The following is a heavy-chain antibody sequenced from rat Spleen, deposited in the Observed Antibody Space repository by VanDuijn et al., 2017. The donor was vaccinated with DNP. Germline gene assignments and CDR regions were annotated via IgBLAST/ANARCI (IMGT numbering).Heavy chain of an antibody. CDR1: GFTFSDYN. V-gene: IGHV5-7*01. Sequence: EVQLVESGGDLVQPGRSLKLSCAASGFTFSDYNMAWVRQAPKKGLEWVATISYDGSSTYYRDSVKGRFTISRDNAKSTLYLQMDSLRSEDTATYYCARRDYPVPAYWGQGTLVTVSS. J-gene: IGHJ3*01. CDR2: ISYDGSST. CDR3: ARRDYPVPAY. D-gene: IGHD1-4*01.